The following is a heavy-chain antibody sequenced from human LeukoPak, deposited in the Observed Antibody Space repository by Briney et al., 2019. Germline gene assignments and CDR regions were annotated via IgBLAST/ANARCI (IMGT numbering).Heavy chain of an antibody. Sequence: SETLSLTCTVSGGSISGYYWSWIRQPPGKGLEWIGEINHSGSTNYNPSLKSRVTISVDTSKNQFSLKLSSVTAADTAVYYCARDFYFWVRGYYYGMDVWGQGTTVTVSS. V-gene: IGHV4-34*01. CDR1: GGSISGYY. D-gene: IGHD3-3*01. CDR2: INHSGST. J-gene: IGHJ6*02. CDR3: ARDFYFWVRGYYYGMDV.